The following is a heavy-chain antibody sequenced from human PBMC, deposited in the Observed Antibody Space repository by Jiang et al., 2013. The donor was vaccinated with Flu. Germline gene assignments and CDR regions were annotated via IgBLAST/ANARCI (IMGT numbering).Heavy chain of an antibody. J-gene: IGHJ5*02. CDR3: AGAGTIYDWFDP. D-gene: IGHD1-7*01. Sequence: GARGGKKPGESLKISCKGSGYSFTSYWIGWVRQMPGKGLEWMGIIYPGDSDTRYSPSFQGQVTISADKSISTAYLQWSSLKASDTAMYYCAGAGTIYDWFDPWGQGTLVTVSS. V-gene: IGHV5-51*01. CDR2: IYPGDSDT. CDR1: GYSFTSYW.